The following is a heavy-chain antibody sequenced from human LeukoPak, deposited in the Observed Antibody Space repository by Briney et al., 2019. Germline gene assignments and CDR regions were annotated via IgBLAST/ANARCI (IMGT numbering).Heavy chain of an antibody. J-gene: IGHJ4*02. Sequence: GGSLRLSCAASGFTFSTFAISWVRQTPGRGLDWVANIKPDGSAEYYAASVKGRFTVSRDNAKNSLYLQMNSLRVEDTAVYYCARANNSSWHNWGQGTLVTVSS. CDR1: GFTFSTFA. CDR2: IKPDGSAE. V-gene: IGHV3-7*01. D-gene: IGHD6-19*01. CDR3: ARANNSSWHN.